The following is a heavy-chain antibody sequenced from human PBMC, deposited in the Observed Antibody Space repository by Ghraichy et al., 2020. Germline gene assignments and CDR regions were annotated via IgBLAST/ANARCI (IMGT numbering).Heavy chain of an antibody. CDR2: INPNSGDT. V-gene: IGHV1-2*02. D-gene: IGHD3-10*01. CDR1: GYTFTGYY. Sequence: ASVKVSCKASGYTFTGYYMHWVRQAPGQWLEWMGWINPNSGDTNFAQKFQGRVTMTRDTSISTAYMELSRLRSDDTAVFYCARGSGTNNPDYWGQGTLVTVSS. J-gene: IGHJ4*02. CDR3: ARGSGTNNPDY.